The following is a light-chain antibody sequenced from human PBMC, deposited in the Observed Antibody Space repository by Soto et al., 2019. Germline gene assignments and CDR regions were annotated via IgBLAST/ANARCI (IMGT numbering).Light chain of an antibody. Sequence: DLDMTQSLSALPTSVGHRYTITCRANQSISNHLNWYQQKPGKGPNLLIYAASSLQSGVPSRVSGSGYGTDFTLTISSMKTEAFESYCSEQSYSYWWTFGLGTKVDIK. CDR2: AAS. V-gene: IGKV1-39*01. CDR3: EQSYSYWWT. CDR1: QSISNH. J-gene: IGKJ1*01.